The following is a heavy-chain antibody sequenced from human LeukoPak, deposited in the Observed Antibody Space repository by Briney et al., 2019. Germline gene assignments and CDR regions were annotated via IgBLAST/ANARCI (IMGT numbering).Heavy chain of an antibody. CDR3: ARDDDSSGYYSSLWAFDI. Sequence: ASVKVSCKASGYTFTSYYMHWVRQAPGQGLEWMGIINPSGGSTSYAQKFQGRVTMTRDTSTSTVYMELSSLRSEDTAVYYCARDDDSSGYYSSLWAFDIWGQGTMVTVSS. CDR1: GYTFTSYY. CDR2: INPSGGST. D-gene: IGHD3-22*01. V-gene: IGHV1-46*01. J-gene: IGHJ3*02.